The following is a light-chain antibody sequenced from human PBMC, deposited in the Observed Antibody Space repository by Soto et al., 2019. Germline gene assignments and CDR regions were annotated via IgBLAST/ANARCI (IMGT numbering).Light chain of an antibody. CDR1: SSDVGGYNY. V-gene: IGLV2-14*01. CDR3: SSYTKSSTLNYV. Sequence: QSAPTQPASVSGSPGQSITISCTGTSSDVGGYNYVSWYQQHSGKAPKLMIYEVNNRPSGVSNRFSGSKSGNTASLTISGLQAEDEAEYYCSSYTKSSTLNYVFGTGTKLTVL. J-gene: IGLJ1*01. CDR2: EVN.